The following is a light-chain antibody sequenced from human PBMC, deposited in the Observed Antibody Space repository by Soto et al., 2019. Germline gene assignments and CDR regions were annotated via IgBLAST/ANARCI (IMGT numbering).Light chain of an antibody. CDR2: AAS. Sequence: DIRMTQSPSSLSAFVGDRVTITCRASQGISHYLAWYQQKPGKVPKLLIYAASTLQSGVPSRFSGSESGTNFTLTIGSRQPEDVALYYCQQYNSARWPCAQGTKVQIK. CDR3: QQYNSARWP. V-gene: IGKV1-27*01. CDR1: QGISHY. J-gene: IGKJ1*01.